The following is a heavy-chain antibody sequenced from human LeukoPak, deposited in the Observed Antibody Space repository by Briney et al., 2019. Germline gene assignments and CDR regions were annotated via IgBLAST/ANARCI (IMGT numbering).Heavy chain of an antibody. V-gene: IGHV4-34*01. Sequence: SETLSLTCAVYGGSFSGYYWSWIRQPPGKGLEWIGEINHSGSTNYNPSLKSRVTISVDTSKNQFSLTLSSVTAADTAVYYCARDRAYSYGSYDYWGQGTLVTVSS. J-gene: IGHJ4*02. CDR2: INHSGST. CDR3: ARDRAYSYGSYDY. D-gene: IGHD5-18*01. CDR1: GGSFSGYY.